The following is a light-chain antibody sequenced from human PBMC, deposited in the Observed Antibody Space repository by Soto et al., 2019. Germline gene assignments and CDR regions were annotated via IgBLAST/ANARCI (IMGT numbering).Light chain of an antibody. CDR3: QQYDNLPFT. Sequence: DIQMTQSPSSLSASVGDRVTITCQASQDISNYLNWYQQKPGKAPKLLIYDASNLETGAPSRFSGSGYGTDFTFTISSLQPEDIATYYCQQYDNLPFTFGPGTKVDIK. V-gene: IGKV1-33*01. J-gene: IGKJ3*01. CDR2: DAS. CDR1: QDISNY.